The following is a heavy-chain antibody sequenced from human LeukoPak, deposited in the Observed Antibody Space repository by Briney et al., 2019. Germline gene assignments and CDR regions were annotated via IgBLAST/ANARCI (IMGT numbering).Heavy chain of an antibody. Sequence: PGGSLSLSCAASGFTFSTYDMHWVRQVAGKGLEWVSAVGTAGDTYYQGSVKGRFTISRDNAKNSLFLQMNSLRAGDTAVYYCARSHLYFGSGIDYWGLGTLVTVSS. CDR3: ARSHLYFGSGIDY. CDR2: VGTAGDT. D-gene: IGHD3-10*01. CDR1: GFTFSTYD. V-gene: IGHV3-13*01. J-gene: IGHJ4*02.